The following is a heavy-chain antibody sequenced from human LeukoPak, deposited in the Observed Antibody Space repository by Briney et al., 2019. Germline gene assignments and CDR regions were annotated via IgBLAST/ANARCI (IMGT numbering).Heavy chain of an antibody. CDR2: INSDESTT. Sequence: QPGGSLILSCAASGFTFSSYWMYWVRPAPGKGLVWVSHINSDESTTNYADSVRGRFTISRDNAKNTLYLQINSLRAEDTAVYYCATLSCGGDCSYWGQGALVTVSS. D-gene: IGHD2-21*02. CDR1: GFTFSSYW. CDR3: ATLSCGGDCSY. V-gene: IGHV3-74*01. J-gene: IGHJ4*02.